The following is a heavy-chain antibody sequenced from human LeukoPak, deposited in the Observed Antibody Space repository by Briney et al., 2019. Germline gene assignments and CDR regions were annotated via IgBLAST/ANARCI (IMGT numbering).Heavy chain of an antibody. CDR1: GYSFTSYW. V-gene: IGHV5-51*01. Sequence: GESLKISCKGSGYSFTSYWIGWVRQMPGKGLEWMGIIYPGDSDTRYSPSFQGQVTISADKSISTAYLQWSSLKASDTAMYYCASSDYGDYVGSYYYGMDVWGQGTTVTVSS. J-gene: IGHJ6*02. CDR3: ASSDYGDYVGSYYYGMDV. CDR2: IYPGDSDT. D-gene: IGHD4-17*01.